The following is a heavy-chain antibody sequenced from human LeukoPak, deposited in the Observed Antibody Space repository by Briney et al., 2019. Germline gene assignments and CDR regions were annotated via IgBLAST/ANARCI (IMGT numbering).Heavy chain of an antibody. D-gene: IGHD2-8*01. Sequence: PGGSLRLSCAASGFTFDDYGMSWVRRAPGKGLEWVSGINWNGGSTVYADSVKGRFTISRDNAKNSLYLQMNSLRAEDTALYYCAREDCINGVCSHFDYWGQGTLVTVSS. V-gene: IGHV3-20*04. CDR1: GFTFDDYG. J-gene: IGHJ4*02. CDR2: INWNGGST. CDR3: AREDCINGVCSHFDY.